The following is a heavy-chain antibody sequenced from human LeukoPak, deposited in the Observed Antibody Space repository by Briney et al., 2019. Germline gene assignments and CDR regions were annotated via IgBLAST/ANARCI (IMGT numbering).Heavy chain of an antibody. V-gene: IGHV3-23*01. CDR1: GFDFSSYA. CDR3: ARGPLAYCSGDCYPLGY. D-gene: IGHD2-21*02. CDR2: IGAYAART. J-gene: IGHJ4*02. Sequence: GGSLRLSCVASGFDFSSYAMTWVRQAPGRGLEWVSTIGAYAARTYYADSVKGRFTISRDNSKNTLYLQMNSLRAEDTAVYYCARGPLAYCSGDCYPLGYWGQGTLVTVSS.